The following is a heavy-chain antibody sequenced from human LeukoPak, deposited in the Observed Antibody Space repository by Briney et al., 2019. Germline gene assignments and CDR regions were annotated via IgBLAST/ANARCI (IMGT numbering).Heavy chain of an antibody. CDR3: ARVLSGRGSLYDYYYYMDV. V-gene: IGHV3-21*04. J-gene: IGHJ6*03. CDR1: GFTFSSYS. D-gene: IGHD3-10*01. CDR2: ISSSSSYI. Sequence: TGGSLRLSCAASGFTFSSYSMNWVRQAPGKGLEWVSSISSSSSYIYHADSVKGRLTISRDNAKNSLYLQMNSLRAEDTAVYYCARVLSGRGSLYDYYYYMDVWGKGTTVTISS.